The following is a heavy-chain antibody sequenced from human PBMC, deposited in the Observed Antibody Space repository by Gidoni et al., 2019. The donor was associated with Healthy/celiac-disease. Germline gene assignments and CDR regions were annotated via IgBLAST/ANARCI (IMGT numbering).Heavy chain of an antibody. CDR2: IDPRDSYT. CDR1: GYSFTRYW. J-gene: IGHJ6*03. D-gene: IGHD6-13*01. CDR3: ARVLSIAAAGTRGYYYYMDV. V-gene: IGHV5-10-1*03. Sequence: EVQLVQSGAEVKKPGESLRISCKGSGYSFTRYWISGVRKITGKGLEGLGRIDPRDSYTNYRPPFQGHVTISADKSISTAYLQWSILKASDTAMYYCARVLSIAAAGTRGYYYYMDVWGKGTTVTVSS.